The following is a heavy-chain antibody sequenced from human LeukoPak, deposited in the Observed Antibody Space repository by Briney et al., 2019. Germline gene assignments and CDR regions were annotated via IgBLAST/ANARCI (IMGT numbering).Heavy chain of an antibody. D-gene: IGHD6-6*01. CDR2: ISGSGGST. V-gene: IGHV3-23*01. Sequence: PGGSLRLSCAASGFTFSSYVMSWVRQAPGKGLEWVSAISGSGGSTYYADSVKGRFTISRDNSKNTLYLQMNSLRPEDTAVYYCAKGSEYSSSLLDYWGQGTLVTVSS. J-gene: IGHJ4*02. CDR3: AKGSEYSSSLLDY. CDR1: GFTFSSYV.